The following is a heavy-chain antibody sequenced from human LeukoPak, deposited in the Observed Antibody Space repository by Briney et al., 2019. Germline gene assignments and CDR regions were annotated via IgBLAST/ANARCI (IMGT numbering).Heavy chain of an antibody. CDR3: ARRDSGSYVDY. D-gene: IGHD1-26*01. J-gene: IGHJ4*02. V-gene: IGHV1-69*13. CDR1: EGTFSSYA. CDR2: IIPIFGTA. Sequence: AAPLRSSCRPLEGTFSSYAISWVRRAPDQGLEGMGGIIPIFGTANYAQKFQGRVTITADESTSTAYMELSSLRSEDTAVYYCARRDSGSYVDYWGQGTLVTVSS.